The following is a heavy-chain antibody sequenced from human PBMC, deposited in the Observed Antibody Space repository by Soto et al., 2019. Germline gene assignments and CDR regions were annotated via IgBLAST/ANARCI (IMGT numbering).Heavy chain of an antibody. CDR3: ARDRYGDPLWGQDDFDY. CDR2: ISYDGSNK. D-gene: IGHD4-17*01. J-gene: IGHJ4*02. V-gene: IGHV3-30*03. CDR1: GFTFSSYG. Sequence: GGSLRLSCAASGFTFSSYGMHWVRQAPGKGLEWVAVISYDGSNKYYADSVKGRFTISRDNSKNTLYLQMNSLRAEDTAVYYCARDRYGDPLWGQDDFDYWGQGTLVTVSS.